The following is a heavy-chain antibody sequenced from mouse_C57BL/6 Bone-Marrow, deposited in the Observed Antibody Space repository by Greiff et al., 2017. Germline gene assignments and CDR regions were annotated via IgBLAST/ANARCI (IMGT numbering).Heavy chain of an antibody. CDR3: ARVLITTGFAY. D-gene: IGHD1-1*01. V-gene: IGHV5-4*03. CDR1: GFTFSSYA. CDR2: ISDGGSYT. J-gene: IGHJ3*01. Sequence: EVKLEESGGGLVKPGGSLKLSCAASGFTFSSYAMSWVRQTPEKRLEWVATISDGGSYTYYPANVKGRFTISRDNAKNNLYLQMSHLKSEDTVRYYCARVLITTGFAYWGQGTLVTVSA.